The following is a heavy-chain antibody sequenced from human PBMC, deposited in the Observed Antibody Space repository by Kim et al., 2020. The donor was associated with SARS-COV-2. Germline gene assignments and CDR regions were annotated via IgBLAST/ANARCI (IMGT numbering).Heavy chain of an antibody. CDR2: INAYNGDT. CDR1: GYTFTTYG. V-gene: IGHV1-18*01. J-gene: IGHJ4*02. D-gene: IGHD6-13*01. CDR3: ARVLSRDSSRGDY. Sequence: ASVKVSCKASGYTFTTYGISWVRQAPGQGLEWMGWINAYNGDTNYAQKPQGRVTMTTDTSTSTAYMELRSLRSDDTAVYYCARVLSRDSSRGDYWGQGTLVTVSS.